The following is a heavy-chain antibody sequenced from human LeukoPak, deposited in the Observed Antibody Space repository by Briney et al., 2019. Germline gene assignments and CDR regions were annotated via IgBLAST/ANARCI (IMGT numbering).Heavy chain of an antibody. J-gene: IGHJ6*04. D-gene: IGHD6-19*01. CDR2: IIPIFGTA. CDR3: ARVGGWLEYPTYYYYGMDV. V-gene: IGHV1-69*13. Sequence: GASVKASCKASGGTFSSYAISWVRQAPGQGLEWMGGIIPIFGTANYAQKFQGRVTITADESTSTAYMELSSLRSEDTAVYYCARVGGWLEYPTYYYYGMDVWGKGATVTVSS. CDR1: GGTFSSYA.